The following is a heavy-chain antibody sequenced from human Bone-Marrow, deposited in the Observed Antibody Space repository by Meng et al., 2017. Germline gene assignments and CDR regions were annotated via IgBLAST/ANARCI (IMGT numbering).Heavy chain of an antibody. CDR2: IKSKTDGETP. Sequence: QLVGSGGWLVRPGGSLSLSCAASGFTFRNAWMSWVRQAPGRGLEWVARIKSKTDGETPDYAAPVKGRFPISRDDSKNTLYLQMHSLKTEDTAVYYCNWNDFGDYWGQGALVTVSS. CDR3: NWNDFGDY. V-gene: IGHV3-15*01. J-gene: IGHJ4*02. CDR1: GFTFRNAW. D-gene: IGHD1-1*01.